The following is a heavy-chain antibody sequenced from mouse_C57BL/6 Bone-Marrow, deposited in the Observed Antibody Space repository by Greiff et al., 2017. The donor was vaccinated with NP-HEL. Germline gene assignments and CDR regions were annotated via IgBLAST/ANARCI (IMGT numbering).Heavy chain of an antibody. CDR1: GYTFTDYY. Sequence: VQLQQSGPVLVKPGASVKMSCKASGYTFTDYYMNWVKQSHGKSLEWIGVINPYNGGTSYNQKFKGKATLTVDKSSSTAYMELNSLTSEDTAVYACARENWYFDVWGTGTTVTISS. CDR2: INPYNGGT. CDR3: ARENWYFDV. J-gene: IGHJ1*03. V-gene: IGHV1-19*01.